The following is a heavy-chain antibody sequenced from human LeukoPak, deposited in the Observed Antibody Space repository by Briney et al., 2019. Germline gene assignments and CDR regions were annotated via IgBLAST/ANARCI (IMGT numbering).Heavy chain of an antibody. Sequence: ASVKVSCKASGYTFTSYDINWVRQATGQGLEWMGWMNPNSGNTGYAQKFQGRVTMTRNTSISTAYMELSSLRSEGTAVYYCARVRTMVRGVIIPKTRYNWFDPWGQGTLVTVSS. CDR3: ARVRTMVRGVIIPKTRYNWFDP. CDR2: MNPNSGNT. J-gene: IGHJ5*02. CDR1: GYTFTSYD. D-gene: IGHD3-10*01. V-gene: IGHV1-8*01.